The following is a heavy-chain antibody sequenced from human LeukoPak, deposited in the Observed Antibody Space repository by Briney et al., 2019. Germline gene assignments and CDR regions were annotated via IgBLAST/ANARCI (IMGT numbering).Heavy chain of an antibody. CDR1: GYTFTSYD. CDR3: ASTSLFGGSSGRAFDI. Sequence: ASVKVSFKASGYTFTSYDINWVRQATGQGLEWMGWMNPNIANTGYAQKFQGRVTITRNTSISTAYMELSSLRSEDTAMYYCASTSLFGGSSGRAFDIWGQGTMVTVSS. CDR2: MNPNIANT. D-gene: IGHD2-15*01. J-gene: IGHJ3*02. V-gene: IGHV1-8*03.